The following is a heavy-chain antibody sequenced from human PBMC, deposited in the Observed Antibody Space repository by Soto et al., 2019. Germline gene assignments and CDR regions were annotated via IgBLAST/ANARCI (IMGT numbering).Heavy chain of an antibody. CDR3: SKDLNTVTTAYFQH. CDR2: ISSSSSYI. D-gene: IGHD4-17*01. CDR1: GFTFNTHS. J-gene: IGHJ1*01. Sequence: PGGSLRLSCAASGFTFNTHSMNWVRQAPGKGLEWVSSISSSSSYIYYADSVKGRFTISRDNAKNSLYLQMNSLRAEDTAVYFCSKDLNTVTTAYFQHWGQGTLVTVSS. V-gene: IGHV3-21*01.